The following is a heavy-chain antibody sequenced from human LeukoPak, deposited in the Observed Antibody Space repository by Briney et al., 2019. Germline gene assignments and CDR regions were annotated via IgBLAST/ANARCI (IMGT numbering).Heavy chain of an antibody. J-gene: IGHJ4*02. V-gene: IGHV4-30-4*01. CDR3: ARQSYDILTGYPIPYYFDY. D-gene: IGHD3-9*01. Sequence: SETLSLTCTVSGGSISSGDYYWSWIRQPPGKGPGWIGYIYYSGSTYYNPSLKSRVTISVDTSKNQFSLKLSSVTAADTTVYYCARQSYDILTGYPIPYYFDYWGQGTLVTVSS. CDR1: GGSISSGDYY. CDR2: IYYSGST.